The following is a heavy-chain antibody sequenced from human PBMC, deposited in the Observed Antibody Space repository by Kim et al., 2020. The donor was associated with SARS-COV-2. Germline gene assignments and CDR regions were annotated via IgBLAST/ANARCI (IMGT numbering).Heavy chain of an antibody. V-gene: IGHV3-13*01. CDR2: T. J-gene: IGHJ3*02. D-gene: IGHD6-6*01. CDR3: ARTTARGAFDI. Sequence: TYYPGSVKGRFTISIENAKNSLYLQMNSLRAVDTAVYYFARTTARGAFDIWGQGTMVTVSS.